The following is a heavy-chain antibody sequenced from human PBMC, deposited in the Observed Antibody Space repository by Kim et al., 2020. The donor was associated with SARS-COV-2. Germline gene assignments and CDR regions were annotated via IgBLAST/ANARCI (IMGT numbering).Heavy chain of an antibody. CDR3: ARERDIVVVPAAIYYYYGMDV. CDR1: GFTFSSYS. Sequence: GGSLRLSCAASGFTFSSYSINWVRQAPGKGLEWVSSISSSSSYIYYADSVKGRFTISRDNAKNSLYLQMNSLRAEDTAVYYCARERDIVVVPAAIYYYYGMDVWGQGTTVTVSS. V-gene: IGHV3-21*01. D-gene: IGHD2-2*01. J-gene: IGHJ6*02. CDR2: ISSSSSYI.